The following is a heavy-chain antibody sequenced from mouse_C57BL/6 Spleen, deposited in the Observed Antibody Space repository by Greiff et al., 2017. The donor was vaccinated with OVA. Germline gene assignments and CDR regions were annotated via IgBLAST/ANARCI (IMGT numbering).Heavy chain of an antibody. CDR1: GYAFSSYW. Sequence: QVQLQQSGAELVKPGASVKISCKASGYAFSSYWMNWVKQRPGKGLVWIGQIYPGDGDTNYNGKFKGKATLTADKSSSTAYMQLSSLTSEDSAVYFCAKTTVVDYFDYWGQGTTLTVSS. CDR2: IYPGDGDT. D-gene: IGHD1-1*01. V-gene: IGHV1-80*01. J-gene: IGHJ2*01. CDR3: AKTTVVDYFDY.